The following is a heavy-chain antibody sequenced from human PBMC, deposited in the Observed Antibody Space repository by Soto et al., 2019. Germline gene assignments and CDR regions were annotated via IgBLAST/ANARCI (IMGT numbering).Heavy chain of an antibody. V-gene: IGHV1-2*04. Sequence: QVQLVQSGAEVKKPGPSVKVPCKASGYTLTGSFMPGLRQAPGQGLGGMGWINPNSGGTNYAQKFQGWVTMTRDTSISTAYMELSRLRSDDTAVYYCARVSTVSGYYYGMDVWGQGTTVTVSS. CDR1: GYTLTGSF. J-gene: IGHJ6*02. D-gene: IGHD3-16*01. CDR3: ARVSTVSGYYYGMDV. CDR2: INPNSGGT.